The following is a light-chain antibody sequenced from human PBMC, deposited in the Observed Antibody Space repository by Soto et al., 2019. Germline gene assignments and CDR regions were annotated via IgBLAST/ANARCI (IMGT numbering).Light chain of an antibody. CDR3: HQYGSSPQA. CDR2: GAS. J-gene: IGKJ3*01. V-gene: IGKV3-20*01. Sequence: EIVLTQSPGTLSLSPGERVTLSCRASQSVTRSFLAWYQQKPGQAPRLLIYGASSRATGIPDRFSGSGSGTDFTLNISRLEPEDFAVYYCHQYGSSPQAFGPGTKVDIK. CDR1: QSVTRSF.